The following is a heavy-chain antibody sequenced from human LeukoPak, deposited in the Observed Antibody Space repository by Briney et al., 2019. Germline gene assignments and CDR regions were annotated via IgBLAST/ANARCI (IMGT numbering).Heavy chain of an antibody. Sequence: ASVKVSCKASGYTFSSYYMHWVRQAPGQGLEWMGIINPSGGSTSYAQKFQGRVTMTRDMSTSTVYMELSSLRSEDTAVYYCARGFATKGRVDYWGQGTLVTVSS. V-gene: IGHV1-46*01. D-gene: IGHD2-15*01. CDR2: INPSGGST. J-gene: IGHJ4*02. CDR3: ARGFATKGRVDY. CDR1: GYTFSSYY.